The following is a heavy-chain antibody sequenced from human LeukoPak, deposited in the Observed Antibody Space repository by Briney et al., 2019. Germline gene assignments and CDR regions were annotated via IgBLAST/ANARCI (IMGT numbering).Heavy chain of an antibody. CDR1: GFTFRSYY. J-gene: IGHJ6*03. D-gene: IGHD3-16*01. V-gene: IGHV3-11*01. CDR3: AKGLRTGVGPYMGYHYYMDV. Sequence: GGSLRLSCAASGFTFRSYYMSWIRQAPGKGLQWVAYIGASGSTIYYTDSVKGRFTISRDNAKNLLYLQMNSLRAEHTAVYYCAKGLRTGVGPYMGYHYYMDVWGKGATVTVSS. CDR2: IGASGSTI.